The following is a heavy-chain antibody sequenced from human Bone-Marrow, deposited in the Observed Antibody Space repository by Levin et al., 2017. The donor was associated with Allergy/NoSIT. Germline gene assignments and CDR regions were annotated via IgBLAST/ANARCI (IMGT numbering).Heavy chain of an antibody. D-gene: IGHD3-10*01. CDR2: ISGSGGST. V-gene: IGHV3-23*01. CDR3: HYYGSGSRRNDY. CDR1: GFTFSSYA. J-gene: IGHJ4*02. Sequence: GGSLRLSCAASGFTFSSYAMSWVRQAPGKGLEWVSAISGSGGSTYYADSVKGRFTISRDNSKNTLYLQMNSLRAEDTAVYTHHYYGSGSRRNDYWGQGTLVTVSS.